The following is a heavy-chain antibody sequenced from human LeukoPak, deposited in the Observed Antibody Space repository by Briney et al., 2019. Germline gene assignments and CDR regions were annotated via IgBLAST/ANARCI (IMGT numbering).Heavy chain of an antibody. CDR1: GFTFSSYA. Sequence: PGGSLRLSCAASGFTFSSYAMSWVRQAPGKGLEWVANIKQDGSEKYYVDSVKGRFTISRDNAKNSLYLQMNSLRAEDTAVYYCARVVRDTAMEGFDYWGQGTLVTVSS. V-gene: IGHV3-7*01. D-gene: IGHD5-18*01. CDR2: IKQDGSEK. J-gene: IGHJ4*02. CDR3: ARVVRDTAMEGFDY.